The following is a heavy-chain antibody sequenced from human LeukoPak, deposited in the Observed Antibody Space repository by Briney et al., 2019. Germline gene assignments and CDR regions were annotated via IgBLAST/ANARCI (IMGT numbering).Heavy chain of an antibody. Sequence: GSLRLSCAASGFTFSSYSMNWVRQAPGKGLEWVSSISSSSSYIYYADSVKGRFTISRDNAKNSLYLQMNSLRAEDTAVYYCARDWGTTRYCSSTSCYLDYWGQGTLVTVSS. CDR2: ISSSSSYI. D-gene: IGHD2-2*01. V-gene: IGHV3-21*01. CDR1: GFTFSSYS. J-gene: IGHJ4*02. CDR3: ARDWGTTRYCSSTSCYLDY.